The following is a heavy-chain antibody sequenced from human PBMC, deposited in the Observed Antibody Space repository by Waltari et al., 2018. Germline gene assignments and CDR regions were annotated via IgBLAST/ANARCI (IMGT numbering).Heavy chain of an antibody. CDR1: GGSINIYY. CDR3: ARGMSSVWYGPFDY. D-gene: IGHD6-19*01. Sequence: QVQLQESGPGLVKPSETLSLTCTVSGGSINIYYWSWIRQPPGKGLEWIGYVYYTGNTIHNPPLVSRVTLAADTCKTQVSLSLRSVTAADTAVYYCARGMSSVWYGPFDYWGQGTLVTVSS. CDR2: VYYTGNT. V-gene: IGHV4-59*08. J-gene: IGHJ4*02.